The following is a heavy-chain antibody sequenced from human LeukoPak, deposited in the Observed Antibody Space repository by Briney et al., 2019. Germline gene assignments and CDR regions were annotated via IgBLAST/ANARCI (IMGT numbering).Heavy chain of an antibody. Sequence: GGSLRLSCAASGFTFTDAWMSWVRQAPGKGLEWVSGITNSGENTYYADSVKGRFTISRDNSKNTLFLEMNSLRVEDTAVYYCAKGRGFRVWDPWDNWGQGTLITVSS. CDR1: GFTFTDAW. CDR3: AKGRGFRVWDPWDN. J-gene: IGHJ4*02. V-gene: IGHV3-23*01. CDR2: ITNSGENT. D-gene: IGHD3-16*01.